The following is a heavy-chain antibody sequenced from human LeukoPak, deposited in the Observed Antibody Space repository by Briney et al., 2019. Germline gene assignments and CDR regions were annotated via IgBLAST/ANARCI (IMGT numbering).Heavy chain of an antibody. CDR2: IYSGGYT. Sequence: GGSLRLSCAVSGFTVSSNYMSWVRQAPGKGLEWVSIIYSGGYTFYADSVKGRFTISRDNSKNTLYLQMNSPRAEDTAVYYCARTAAGTFFDYWGQGTLVTVSS. D-gene: IGHD6-13*01. V-gene: IGHV3-53*01. J-gene: IGHJ4*02. CDR1: GFTVSSNY. CDR3: ARTAAGTFFDY.